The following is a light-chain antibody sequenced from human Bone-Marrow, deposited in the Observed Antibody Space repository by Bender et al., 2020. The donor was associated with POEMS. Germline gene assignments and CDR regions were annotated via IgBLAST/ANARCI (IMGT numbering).Light chain of an antibody. J-gene: IGLJ1*01. Sequence: QSALTQPASVSGSPGQSITISCTGTSSDVGGYGYVSWYQHHPGKAPKLIIYDVNNRPSGLSDRFSGSKSGNTASLTISGLQAEDEADYYCNSFTTSNTYVFGTGTKVTVL. CDR2: DVN. CDR1: SSDVGGYGY. CDR3: NSFTTSNTYV. V-gene: IGLV2-14*03.